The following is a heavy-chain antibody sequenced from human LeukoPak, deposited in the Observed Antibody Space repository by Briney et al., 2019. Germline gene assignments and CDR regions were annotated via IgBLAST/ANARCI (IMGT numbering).Heavy chain of an antibody. Sequence: PGGSLRLSCAASGFTLSSYAMSWVRQAPGKGLEWVSAISGSGDSTYYADSVKGRFTISRDNSKDTLYLQMNSLRAEDTAVYYCAKRGESIMISFGGVPRWFDPWGQGTLVTVSS. CDR1: GFTLSSYA. CDR2: ISGSGDST. D-gene: IGHD3-16*01. CDR3: AKRGESIMISFGGVPRWFDP. J-gene: IGHJ5*02. V-gene: IGHV3-23*01.